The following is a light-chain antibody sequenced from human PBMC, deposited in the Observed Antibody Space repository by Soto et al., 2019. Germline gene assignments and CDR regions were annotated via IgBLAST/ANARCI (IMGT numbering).Light chain of an antibody. CDR1: SSDVGGYNY. J-gene: IGLJ1*01. Sequence: QSVLTQPASVSGSPGQSITISCTETSSDVGGYNYVSWYQQHPGKAPKLVIYEVSHRPSGVSDRFSGSKSGNTASLTISGLQAEDEADYYCNSYRSSSTRLYVFGTGTKVTVL. CDR3: NSYRSSSTRLYV. CDR2: EVS. V-gene: IGLV2-14*01.